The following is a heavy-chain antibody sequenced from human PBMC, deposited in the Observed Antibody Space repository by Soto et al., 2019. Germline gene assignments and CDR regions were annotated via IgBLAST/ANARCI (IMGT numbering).Heavy chain of an antibody. Sequence: LETLSLTCTVSGGSISSSSYYWGWIRQPPGKGLEWIGSIYYSGSTYYNPSLKSRVTISVDTSKNQFSLKLSSVTAADTAVYYCARKEAAVTIDYWGQGTLVTVSS. CDR3: ARKEAAVTIDY. CDR1: GGSISSSSYY. V-gene: IGHV4-39*01. J-gene: IGHJ4*02. D-gene: IGHD4-17*01. CDR2: IYYSGST.